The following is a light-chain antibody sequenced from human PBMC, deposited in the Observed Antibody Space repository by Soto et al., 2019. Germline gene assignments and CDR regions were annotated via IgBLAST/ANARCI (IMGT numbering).Light chain of an antibody. CDR3: QQSYSTPRT. Sequence: EIVLTQSPATLSVSPGGGATLSCRASQSVSSNFAWYQQQPGQAPRLLISGAATRATGIPARCSGSGSGTDFTLTIISLQPEDSATYYCQQSYSTPRTFGQGTKVDIK. J-gene: IGKJ1*01. CDR2: GAA. CDR1: QSVSSN. V-gene: IGKV3-15*01.